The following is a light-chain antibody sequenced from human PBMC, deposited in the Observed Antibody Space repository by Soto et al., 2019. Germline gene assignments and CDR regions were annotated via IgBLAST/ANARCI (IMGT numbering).Light chain of an antibody. V-gene: IGLV2-14*01. CDR3: RSYTSSSTRV. CDR1: SSDVGGYNY. CDR2: EVS. J-gene: IGLJ3*02. Sequence: QSALTQPASVSGSPGQSITISCTGTSSDVGGYNYVSWYQQHPGKAPKLMIYEVSNRPSGGSNRFSGSKSGNTASLTISGLQAEDEADYYCRSYTSSSTRVFGGGTQLTVL.